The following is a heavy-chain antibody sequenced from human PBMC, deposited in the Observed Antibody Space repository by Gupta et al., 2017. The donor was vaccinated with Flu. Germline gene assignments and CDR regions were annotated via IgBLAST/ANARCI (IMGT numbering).Heavy chain of an antibody. CDR1: GGSFSGYY. CDR3: ARGRGFHIVVVTAILGFDY. CDR2: INHSGST. V-gene: IGHV4-34*01. Sequence: QVQLQQWGAGLLKPSETLSLTCAVYGGSFSGYYWSWIRQPPGKGLEWIGEINHSGSTNYNPSLKSRVTISVDTSKNQFSLKLSSVTAADTAVYYCARGRGFHIVVVTAILGFDYWGQGTLVTVSS. J-gene: IGHJ4*02. D-gene: IGHD2-21*02.